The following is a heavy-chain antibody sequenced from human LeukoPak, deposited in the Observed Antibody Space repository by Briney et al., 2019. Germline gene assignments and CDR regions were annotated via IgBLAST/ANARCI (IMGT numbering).Heavy chain of an antibody. CDR2: IYYSGST. J-gene: IGHJ5*02. CDR1: GGSISSSSYY. V-gene: IGHV4-39*07. Sequence: SETLSLTCTVSGGSISSSSYYWGWIRQPPGKGLEWIGSIYYSGSTYYNPSLKSRVTISVDTSKNQFSLKLSSVTAADTAVYYCARPYYDFWSGYSGSSYWFNPWGQGTLVTVSS. CDR3: ARPYYDFWSGYSGSSYWFNP. D-gene: IGHD3-3*01.